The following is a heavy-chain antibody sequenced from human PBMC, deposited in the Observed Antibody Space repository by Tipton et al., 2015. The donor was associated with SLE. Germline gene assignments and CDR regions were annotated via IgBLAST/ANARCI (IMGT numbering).Heavy chain of an antibody. CDR1: GGSISPYY. D-gene: IGHD2-8*02. V-gene: IGHV4-59*01. CDR2: IYYSGCT. J-gene: IGHJ4*02. Sequence: TLSLTCTVSGGSISPYYWTWIRQPPGKGLEWIGYIYYSGCTNYNPSLKSRVTISVDTSKNQFSLKLSSVTAADTAVYYCARELDCSGGVCPFDYWGQGTLVTVSS. CDR3: ARELDCSGGVCPFDY.